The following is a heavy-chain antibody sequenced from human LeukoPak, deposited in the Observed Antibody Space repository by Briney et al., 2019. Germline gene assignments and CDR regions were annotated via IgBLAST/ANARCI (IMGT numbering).Heavy chain of an antibody. CDR2: ISSSSSTI. CDR1: GFTFSIYS. V-gene: IGHV3-48*01. Sequence: GGSLILSCAASGFTFSIYSMNWVRQAPGKGLEWVSYISSSSSTIYYADSVKGRFTISRDNAKNSLYLQMNSLRVEDTAVYYCARGAAGGDFDYWGQGTLVTVSS. D-gene: IGHD6-13*01. J-gene: IGHJ4*02. CDR3: ARGAAGGDFDY.